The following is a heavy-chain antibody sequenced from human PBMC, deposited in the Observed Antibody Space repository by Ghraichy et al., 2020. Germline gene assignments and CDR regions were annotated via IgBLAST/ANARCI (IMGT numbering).Heavy chain of an antibody. J-gene: IGHJ6*02. V-gene: IGHV1-46*03. CDR1: GYTFTSYY. D-gene: IGHD4-11*01. CDR2: INPSGGST. Sequence: ASVKVSCKASGYTFTSYYMHWVRQAPGQGLEWMGIINPSGGSTSYAQKFQGRVTMTRDTSTSTVYMELSSLRSEDTAVYYCASSHYSNYNYYYGMDVWGQGTTVTVSS. CDR3: ASSHYSNYNYYYGMDV.